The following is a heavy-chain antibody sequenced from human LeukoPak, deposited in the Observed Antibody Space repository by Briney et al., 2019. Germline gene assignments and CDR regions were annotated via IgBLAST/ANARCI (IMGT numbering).Heavy chain of an antibody. J-gene: IGHJ5*02. D-gene: IGHD3-10*01. CDR2: IRYDGSNK. Sequence: GGSLRLSCAASGFTFSSYGMHWVRQAPGKGLEWVAFIRYDGSNKYYADSVKGRFTISRDNSKNTLYLQMNSLRAEDTAVYYCGKDSMVRGPQGNWFDPWGQGNLVTVSS. CDR1: GFTFSSYG. V-gene: IGHV3-30*02. CDR3: GKDSMVRGPQGNWFDP.